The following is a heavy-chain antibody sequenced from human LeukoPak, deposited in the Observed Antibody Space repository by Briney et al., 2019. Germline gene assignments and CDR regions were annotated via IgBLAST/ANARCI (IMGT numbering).Heavy chain of an antibody. CDR1: GGSFSGYY. J-gene: IGHJ6*03. Sequence: PSETLSLTCAVYGGSFSGYYWSWIRQPPGKGLEWIGEINHSGSTNYDPSLKSRVTISVDTSKNQFSLKLSSVTAADTAVYYCARHQGGYSSSWYNYYYYYMDVWGKGTTVTVSS. CDR3: ARHQGGYSSSWYNYYYYYMDV. V-gene: IGHV4-34*01. CDR2: INHSGST. D-gene: IGHD6-13*01.